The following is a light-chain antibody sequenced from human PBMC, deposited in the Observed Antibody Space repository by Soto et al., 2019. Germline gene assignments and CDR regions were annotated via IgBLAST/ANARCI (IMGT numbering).Light chain of an antibody. CDR1: RSDVGGYNY. CDR2: EVS. Sequence: QCSLTQPASVSGSPGQSITISCTGTRSDVGGYNYVSWYQQHPGKAPKLMIYEVSNRPSGVSNRFSGSKSGNTASLTISGLQAEDEADYYCSSYTSSSTYVFGTGTKV. CDR3: SSYTSSSTYV. V-gene: IGLV2-14*01. J-gene: IGLJ1*01.